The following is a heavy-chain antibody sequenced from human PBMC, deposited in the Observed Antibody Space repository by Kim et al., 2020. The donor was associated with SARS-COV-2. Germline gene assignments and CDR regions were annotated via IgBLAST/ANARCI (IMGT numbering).Heavy chain of an antibody. CDR2: IRSKLHGGTT. Sequence: GGSLRLSCTTSGFAFGDYAMSWFRQAPGKGLEWVGFIRSKLHGGTTEYAASVKGNFTISRDDSRSIAFLQMNSLQSEDTAVYFCSRGLYDYWGQGTLVTVSS. J-gene: IGHJ4*02. V-gene: IGHV3-49*03. CDR3: SRGLYDY. CDR1: GFAFGDYA.